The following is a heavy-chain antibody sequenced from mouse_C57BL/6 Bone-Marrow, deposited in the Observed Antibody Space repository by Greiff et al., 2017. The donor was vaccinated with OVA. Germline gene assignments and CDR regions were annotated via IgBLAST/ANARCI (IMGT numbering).Heavy chain of an antibody. D-gene: IGHD1-1*01. Sequence: QVQLQQSGPELVKPGASVKISCKASGYAFSSSWMNWVKQRPGKGLEWIGRIYPGDGDTNYNGKFKGKATLTADKSSSTAYMQLSSLTSEDFAVYFCARDYGSSSYWYFDVWGTGTTVTVSS. V-gene: IGHV1-82*01. CDR1: GYAFSSSW. CDR3: ARDYGSSSYWYFDV. J-gene: IGHJ1*03. CDR2: IYPGDGDT.